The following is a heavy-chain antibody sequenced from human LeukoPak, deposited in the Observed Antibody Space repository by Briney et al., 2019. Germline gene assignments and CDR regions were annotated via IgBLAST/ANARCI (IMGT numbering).Heavy chain of an antibody. CDR2: INPNSGGT. V-gene: IGHV1-2*06. D-gene: IGHD3-22*01. CDR1: GYTFTGYY. CDR3: ARDYYDSSGYYDAFDI. J-gene: IGHJ3*02. Sequence: GASVKVSCKXSGYTFTGYYMHWVRQAPGQGLEWMGRINPNSGGTNYAQKFQGRVTMTRDTSISTAYMELSRLRSDDTAVYYCARDYYDSSGYYDAFDIWGQGTMVTVSS.